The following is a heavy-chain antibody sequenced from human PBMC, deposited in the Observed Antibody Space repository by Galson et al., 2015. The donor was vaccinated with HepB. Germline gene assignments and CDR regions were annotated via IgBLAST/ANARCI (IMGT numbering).Heavy chain of an antibody. CDR2: ISYDGSNK. V-gene: IGHV3-30-3*01. CDR1: GFTFSSYA. J-gene: IGHJ6*03. CDR3: AREYGIAARPMHYYYYYMDV. D-gene: IGHD6-6*01. Sequence: SLRLSCAASGFTFSSYAMHWVRQAPGKGLEWVAVISYDGSNKYYADSVKGRFTISRDNSKNTLYLQMNSLRAEDTAVYYCAREYGIAARPMHYYYYYMDVWGKGSTVTVSS.